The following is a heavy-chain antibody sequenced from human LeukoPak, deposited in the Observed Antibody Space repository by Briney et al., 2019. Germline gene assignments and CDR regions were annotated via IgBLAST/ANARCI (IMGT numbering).Heavy chain of an antibody. CDR3: AHRGGSGSYYNVVFDY. V-gene: IGHV2-5*01. D-gene: IGHD3-10*01. CDR1: GFSLSTSGVG. J-gene: IGHJ4*02. CDR2: INWNDIK. Sequence: SGPTLVNPTRTLTLTCTFSGFSLSTSGVGVGWIRQPPGKALEWLALINWNDIKRYSPSLKSRLTITKDTFKNQVVLTMTNMDPVDTATYYCAHRGGSGSYYNVVFDYWGQGTLVTVSS.